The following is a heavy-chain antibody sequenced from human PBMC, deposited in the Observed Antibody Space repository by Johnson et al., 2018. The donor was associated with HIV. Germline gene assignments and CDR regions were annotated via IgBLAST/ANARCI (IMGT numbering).Heavy chain of an antibody. V-gene: IGHV3-23*04. Sequence: MQLVESGGGVVQPGGSLRLSCAASGFTFSSYAMSWVRQAPGKGLEWVSAISGSGGSTYYADSVKGRFTISRDNSKNTLYLQMNSLRAEDTAVYYCAKDRMYDYGDYGGAFDIWGQGTMVTVSS. CDR1: GFTFSSYA. CDR3: AKDRMYDYGDYGGAFDI. J-gene: IGHJ3*02. CDR2: ISGSGGST. D-gene: IGHD4-17*01.